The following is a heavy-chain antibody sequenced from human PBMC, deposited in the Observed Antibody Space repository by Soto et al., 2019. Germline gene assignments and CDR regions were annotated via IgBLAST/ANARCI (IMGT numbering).Heavy chain of an antibody. Sequence: GGSLRLSCTASGFTFGDYAVSWVRQAPGKGLEWVGFIRSKAYGGTTEYAASVKGRFTISRDDSKSIAYLQMNSLKTEDTAVYYCTRDQPPYCSSTSCPGWYYYYYGMDVWGQGTTVTVSS. J-gene: IGHJ6*02. CDR2: IRSKAYGGTT. D-gene: IGHD2-2*01. CDR3: TRDQPPYCSSTSCPGWYYYYYGMDV. V-gene: IGHV3-49*04. CDR1: GFTFGDYA.